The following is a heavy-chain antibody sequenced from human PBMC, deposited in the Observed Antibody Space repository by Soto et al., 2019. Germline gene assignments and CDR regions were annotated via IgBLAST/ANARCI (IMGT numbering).Heavy chain of an antibody. CDR2: ISAYNGNK. CDR1: GYTFTSYG. CDR3: ARDLGQQLFDY. D-gene: IGHD6-13*01. Sequence: QVQLVQSGAEVKKPGASVKVSCKASGYTFTSYGISWVRQAPGQGLEWMGWISAYNGNKKYAQKFQGRVSMTTDTSTRTAYMELRSLSSDDTAVYYCARDLGQQLFDYWGQGTLVTVSS. V-gene: IGHV1-18*01. J-gene: IGHJ4*02.